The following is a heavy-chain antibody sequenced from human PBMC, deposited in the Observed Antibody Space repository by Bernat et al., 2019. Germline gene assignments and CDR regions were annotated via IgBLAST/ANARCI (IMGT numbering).Heavy chain of an antibody. D-gene: IGHD3-3*01. CDR1: GFTFSSYG. CDR3: ARDGYYDFWSGYTYYFDY. V-gene: IGHV3-33*01. Sequence: QVQLVESGGGVVQPGRSLRLSCAASGFTFSSYGMHWVRQAPGKGLEWVAVIWYDGGNKYYADSVKGRFTISRDNSKNTLYLQMNSLRAEDTAVYYCARDGYYDFWSGYTYYFDYWGQGTLVTVSS. J-gene: IGHJ4*02. CDR2: IWYDGGNK.